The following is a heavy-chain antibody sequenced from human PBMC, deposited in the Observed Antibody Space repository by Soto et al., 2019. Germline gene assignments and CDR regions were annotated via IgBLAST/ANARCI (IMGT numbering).Heavy chain of an antibody. Sequence: PSETLSPSGPPYGGSFSGYYCSWSGQPPGKGLEWIGEINDSGSTNYNPSLKSRVTISVDTSKSQFSLKLSTVTAADTAVYYCARSIGVFYYYVDVWGKGTTVTVS. J-gene: IGHJ6*03. CDR1: GGSFSGYY. CDR2: INDSGST. V-gene: IGHV4-34*01. CDR3: ARSIGVFYYYVDV. D-gene: IGHD3-10*01.